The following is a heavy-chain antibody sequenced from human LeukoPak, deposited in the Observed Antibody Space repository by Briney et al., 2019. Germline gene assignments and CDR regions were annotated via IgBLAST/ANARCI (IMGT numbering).Heavy chain of an antibody. CDR1: GFTFKSFA. V-gene: IGHV3-23*01. J-gene: IGHJ4*02. CDR2: TSGDEDST. D-gene: IGHD6-19*01. CDR3: TKDLMTGFSNGWHFGS. Sequence: GGSLRLSCAASGFTFKSFAMSWVRQAPGKGLEWVAVTSGDEDSTHYAESVRGRFIISTDNSKSSLYLQMNSLRAEDTAVYYCTKDLMTGFSNGWHFGSWGQGTLVTVSS.